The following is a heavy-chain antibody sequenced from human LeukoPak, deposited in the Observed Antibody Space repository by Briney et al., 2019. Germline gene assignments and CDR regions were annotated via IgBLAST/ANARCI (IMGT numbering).Heavy chain of an antibody. D-gene: IGHD3-22*01. V-gene: IGHV1-2*06. Sequence: GPSVRLSCKSSVYTFTVYYMHWVRRAPGQGLEGVGRLNPNSGGTHYTQKFQRRVTVPRDTSISTAYMELSRLRSDGTAVYYCAGVPYYDSSGYTEYFQHWGQGTLVTVSS. CDR3: AGVPYYDSSGYTEYFQH. CDR1: VYTFTVYY. J-gene: IGHJ1*01. CDR2: LNPNSGGT.